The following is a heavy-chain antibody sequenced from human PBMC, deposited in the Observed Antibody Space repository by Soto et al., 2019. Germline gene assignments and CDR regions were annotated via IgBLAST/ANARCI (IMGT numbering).Heavy chain of an antibody. V-gene: IGHV5-51*01. CDR3: ARKDKSGYFNWFDP. Sequence: GEALKISCRTSGYRFTSYWIAWVRQMPGKGLEWVGIIFPRDSDTRYSPSFQGQVTISADRSTSTVFLQWASLKASDTAVYFCARKDKSGYFNWFDPWGQGTLVTVSS. CDR2: IFPRDSDT. J-gene: IGHJ5*02. CDR1: GYRFTSYW. D-gene: IGHD3-22*01.